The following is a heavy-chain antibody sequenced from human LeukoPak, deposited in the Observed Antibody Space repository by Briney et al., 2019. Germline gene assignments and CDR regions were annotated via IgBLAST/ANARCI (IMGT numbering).Heavy chain of an antibody. CDR1: GFTFSDYY. CDR2: ISNSGTTI. Sequence: KPGGSLRLSCAASGFTFSDYYMSWIRQAPGKGLEWISYISNSGTTIYYSDSVRGRFTISRDNAKNSLYLQMNSLTAEDTAVYYCAAWDSWRGSGIDYWGQGALVTVSS. D-gene: IGHD3-3*01. J-gene: IGHJ4*02. V-gene: IGHV3-11*01. CDR3: AAWDSWRGSGIDY.